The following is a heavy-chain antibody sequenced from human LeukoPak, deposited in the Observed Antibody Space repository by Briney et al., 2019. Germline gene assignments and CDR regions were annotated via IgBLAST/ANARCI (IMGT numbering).Heavy chain of an antibody. V-gene: IGHV4-39*01. J-gene: IGHJ4*02. Sequence: SETLSLTCTVSGGSVRSSSYYWGWIRQPPGKGLEWIGSMYFSGSTYYRPSLKSRVTISVDTSKNQFSLKLRSVTAADTALYYCASASGGPGTFYRIDYWGQGTLVTVSP. D-gene: IGHD3-10*01. CDR1: GGSVRSSSYY. CDR2: MYFSGST. CDR3: ASASGGPGTFYRIDY.